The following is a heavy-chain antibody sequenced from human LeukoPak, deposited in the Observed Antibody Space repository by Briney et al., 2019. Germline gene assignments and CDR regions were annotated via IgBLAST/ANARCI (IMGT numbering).Heavy chain of an antibody. Sequence: GESLKISCKGSEYRFTSDWIGWVRQMPGKGLEWMGIIYPGDSDTRYSPSFQGQVTISADKSISTAYLQWSSLKASDTAMYYCARLLGPMIARGYFDYWGQGTLVTVSS. V-gene: IGHV5-51*01. CDR1: EYRFTSDW. D-gene: IGHD3-22*01. CDR2: IYPGDSDT. CDR3: ARLLGPMIARGYFDY. J-gene: IGHJ4*02.